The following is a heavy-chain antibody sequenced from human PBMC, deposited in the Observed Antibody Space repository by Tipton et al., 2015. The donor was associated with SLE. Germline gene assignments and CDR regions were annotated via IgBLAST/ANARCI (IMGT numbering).Heavy chain of an antibody. D-gene: IGHD2-2*01. CDR1: GGSISSGSYY. Sequence: TLSLTCTVSGGSISSGSYYWSWIRQPAGKGLEWIGYIYTSGSTNYNPSLKSRVTISVDTSKNQFSLKLSSVTAADTAVYYCARNGAEPAASWFDPWGQGTLVTVSS. CDR2: IYTSGST. V-gene: IGHV4-61*09. J-gene: IGHJ5*02. CDR3: ARNGAEPAASWFDP.